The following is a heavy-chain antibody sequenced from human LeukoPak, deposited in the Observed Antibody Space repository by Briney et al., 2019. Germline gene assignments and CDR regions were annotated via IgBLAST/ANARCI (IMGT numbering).Heavy chain of an antibody. D-gene: IGHD3-22*01. CDR1: GGSINNYY. CDR2: IYTSGST. CDR3: ARRRAHYYDSSGYYSRPQRAFDI. Sequence: SETLSLTCIVSGGSINNYYWNWIRQPAGQGLEWIGRIYTSGSTNYNPSLKSRVTISVDTSKNQSSLKLSSVTAADTAVYYCARRRAHYYDSSGYYSRPQRAFDIWGQGTMVSVSS. V-gene: IGHV4-4*07. J-gene: IGHJ3*02.